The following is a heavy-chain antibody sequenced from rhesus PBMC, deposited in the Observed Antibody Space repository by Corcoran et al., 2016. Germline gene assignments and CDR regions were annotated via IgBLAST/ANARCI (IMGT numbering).Heavy chain of an antibody. D-gene: IGHD1-1*01. V-gene: IGHV4-76*01. Sequence: QLQLQESGPGVVKPSETLSLTCAVSGYSISSGYDWSWIRQPPGNGLEWVGYIYGSSGNTNSNQSLKNRVTISKDTSKNQFSLKLSSVTAADTAVYYCARGLSWNYRLDYWGQGVLVTVSS. J-gene: IGHJ4*01. CDR2: IYGSSGNT. CDR3: ARGLSWNYRLDY. CDR1: GYSISSGYD.